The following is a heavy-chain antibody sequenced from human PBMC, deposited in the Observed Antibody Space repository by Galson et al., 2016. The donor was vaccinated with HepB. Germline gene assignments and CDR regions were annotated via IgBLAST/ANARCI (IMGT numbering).Heavy chain of an antibody. D-gene: IGHD2-2*01. CDR2: IYYSGST. CDR3: ARYGYCSSTSCYGFDP. J-gene: IGHJ5*02. CDR1: GGSISSGGYY. Sequence: TLSLTCTVSGGSISSGGYYWSWIRQHSGKGLEWIGYIYYSGSTYYNPSLKSRLAISVDTPKNQFSLKLSSVTAADTAVYYCARYGYCSSTSCYGFDPWGQGTLVTVSS. V-gene: IGHV4-31*03.